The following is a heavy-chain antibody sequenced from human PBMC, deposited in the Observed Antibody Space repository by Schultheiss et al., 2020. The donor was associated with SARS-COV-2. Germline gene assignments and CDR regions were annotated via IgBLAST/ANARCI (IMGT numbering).Heavy chain of an antibody. CDR3: AREGGSYDHAFDI. J-gene: IGHJ3*02. CDR2: IYYSGST. Sequence: SQTLSLTCTVSGGSISSGGYYWSWIRQHPGKGLEWIGSIYYSGSTYYNPSLKSRVTISVDRSKNQFSLKLSSVTAADTAVYYCAREGGSYDHAFDIWGQGTMVTVSS. D-gene: IGHD1-26*01. V-gene: IGHV4-30-2*01. CDR1: GGSISSGGYY.